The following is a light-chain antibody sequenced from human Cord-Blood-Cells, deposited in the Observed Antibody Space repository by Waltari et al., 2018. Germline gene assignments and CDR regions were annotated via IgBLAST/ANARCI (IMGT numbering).Light chain of an antibody. V-gene: IGKV4-1*01. Sequence: IVMSQSPDSLAVSLGERATINCKPSQSVLYSSNNKNYVACYQQKPGQPPQLLIYWASTRESGVPDRFSGSGSGTDFTLTISSLQAEDVAVYYCQQYYSTPLTFGGGTKVEIK. CDR2: WAS. J-gene: IGKJ4*01. CDR3: QQYYSTPLT. CDR1: QSVLYSSNNKNY.